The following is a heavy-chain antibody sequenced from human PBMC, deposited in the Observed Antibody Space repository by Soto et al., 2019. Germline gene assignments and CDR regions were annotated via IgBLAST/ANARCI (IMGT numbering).Heavy chain of an antibody. CDR2: INHGGSEK. J-gene: IGHJ6*03. CDR1: GFTFSSYA. CDR3: ARDVATSYYYYMDV. Sequence: GSLRLSCAASGFTFSSYAMSWVRQAPGKGLEWVANINHGGSEKYYVDSVMGRFTISRDNAKNLLYLQLNSLRAEDTAVYYCARDVATSYYYYMDVWGKGTTVTVSS. V-gene: IGHV3-7*01. D-gene: IGHD5-12*01.